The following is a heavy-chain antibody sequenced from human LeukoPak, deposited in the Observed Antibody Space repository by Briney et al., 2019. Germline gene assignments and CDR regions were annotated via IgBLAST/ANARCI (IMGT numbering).Heavy chain of an antibody. Sequence: GGSLRLSCAASGFTFSSYSMNWVRQAPGKGLEWVSAISANGGSTFYADSVKGRFTVSRDSSKDTLYLQMNSLRAEDTAVYFCVRKALGYRLGYGDYWGQGTLVTASS. J-gene: IGHJ4*02. CDR3: VRKALGYRLGYGDY. V-gene: IGHV3-23*01. D-gene: IGHD5-12*01. CDR2: ISANGGST. CDR1: GFTFSSYS.